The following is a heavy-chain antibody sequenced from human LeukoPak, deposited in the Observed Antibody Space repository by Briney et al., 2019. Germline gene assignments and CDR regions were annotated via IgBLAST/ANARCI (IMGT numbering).Heavy chain of an antibody. CDR2: INHSGST. CDR1: GGSFSGYY. D-gene: IGHD6-13*01. Sequence: SETLSLTCAVYGGSFSGYYWSWIRQPPGKGLEWIGEINHSGSTNYNPSLKSRVTISVDNSKNQFSLNLNSVTAADTAVYYCAREGRKGYSLGCWGQGTQVIVSS. V-gene: IGHV4-34*01. J-gene: IGHJ4*02. CDR3: AREGRKGYSLGC.